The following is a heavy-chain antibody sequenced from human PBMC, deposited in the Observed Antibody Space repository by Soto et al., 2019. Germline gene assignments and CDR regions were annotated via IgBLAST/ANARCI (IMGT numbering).Heavy chain of an antibody. CDR1: GGPISSYY. V-gene: IGHV4-59*01. J-gene: IGHJ2*01. Sequence: QVQLQESGPGLVKPSETLSLTSTVSGGPISSYYWSWIRQPPGKGLEWIGYIYYSGSTNYNPSIRGRVNKTVDTNKNQFALTQSSVTAADTAVYYCGGVGATIKSCPGYMDLRGRGTLVTVSS. CDR3: GGVGATIKSCPGYMDL. CDR2: IYYSGST. D-gene: IGHD5-12*01.